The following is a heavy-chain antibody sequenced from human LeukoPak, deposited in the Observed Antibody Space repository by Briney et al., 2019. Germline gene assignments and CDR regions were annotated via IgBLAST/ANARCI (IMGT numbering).Heavy chain of an antibody. CDR3: ARDSEVVPAVFDY. CDR1: GFTFSSYS. D-gene: IGHD2-2*01. Sequence: GGSLRLSCAASGFTFSSYSMNWVRQAPGKGLEWVSYISSSSSTIYYADSVKGRFTISRDNAKNSLYLQMNSLRGEDTAVYYCARDSEVVPAVFDYWGQGTLVTVSS. CDR2: ISSSSSTI. V-gene: IGHV3-48*01. J-gene: IGHJ4*02.